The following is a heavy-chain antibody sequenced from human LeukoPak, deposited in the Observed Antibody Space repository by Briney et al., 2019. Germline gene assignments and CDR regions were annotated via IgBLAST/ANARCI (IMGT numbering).Heavy chain of an antibody. V-gene: IGHV3-30*18. D-gene: IGHD3-10*01. CDR3: AKESGWFGDYYYGMDV. CDR2: ISYDGSNK. CDR1: GFTVSSNY. Sequence: GGSLRLSCAASGFTVSSNYMSWVRQAPGKGLEWVAVISYDGSNKYYADSVKGRFTISRDNSKNTLYLQMNGLRAEDTAVYYCAKESGWFGDYYYGMDVWGQGTTVTVSS. J-gene: IGHJ6*02.